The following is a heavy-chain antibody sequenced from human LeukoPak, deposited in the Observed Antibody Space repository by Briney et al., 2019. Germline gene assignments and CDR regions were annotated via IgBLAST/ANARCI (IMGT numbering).Heavy chain of an antibody. Sequence: HGESLKISCKGSGYSFTNHWIGWVRQMPGKGLEWMGIIFPGDSDTRYSPSFQGQVTISADKSISTAYLQWSSLKASDTAMYYCARAVAGNFDYWGQGTLVTVSS. CDR3: ARAVAGNFDY. V-gene: IGHV5-51*01. CDR2: IFPGDSDT. D-gene: IGHD6-19*01. CDR1: GYSFTNHW. J-gene: IGHJ4*02.